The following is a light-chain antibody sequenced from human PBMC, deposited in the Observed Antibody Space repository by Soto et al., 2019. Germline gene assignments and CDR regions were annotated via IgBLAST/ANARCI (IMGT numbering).Light chain of an antibody. CDR1: QGISSY. CDR2: TAS. CDR3: QQLNNYPRT. J-gene: IGKJ1*01. V-gene: IGKV1-9*01. Sequence: DIQLTQSPSFLSASVRDRVTITCRASQGISSYLAWYQQKPGKAPKLLISTASTLQSGVPSRFSGSGSGTEFTLTISSLQPEDFATYYCQQLNNYPRTFGQGTKVDIK.